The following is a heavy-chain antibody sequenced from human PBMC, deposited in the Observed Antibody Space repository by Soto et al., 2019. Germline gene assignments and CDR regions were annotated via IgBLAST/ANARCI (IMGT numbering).Heavy chain of an antibody. D-gene: IGHD3-22*01. CDR2: INSDGSST. J-gene: IGHJ3*02. V-gene: IGHV3-74*01. CDR1: GFTFSSYW. Sequence: GGSLRLSCAASGFTFSSYWMHWVRQAPGKGLVWVSRINSDGSSTSYADSVKGRFTISRDNAKNTLYLQMNSLRAEDTAVYYCAREYYYDSSGYYYRDAFDIWGQGTMVTVSS. CDR3: AREYYYDSSGYYYRDAFDI.